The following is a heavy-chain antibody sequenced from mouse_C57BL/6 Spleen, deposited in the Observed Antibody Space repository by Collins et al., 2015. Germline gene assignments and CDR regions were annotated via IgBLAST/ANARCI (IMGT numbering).Heavy chain of an antibody. CDR2: T. J-gene: IGHJ4*01. Sequence: TTYNSALKSRLSISKDNSKSQVFLKMNSLQTDDTAMYYCARDYYGKAMDYWGQGTSVTVSS. V-gene: IGHV2-6*02. D-gene: IGHD1-1*01. CDR3: ARDYYGKAMDY.